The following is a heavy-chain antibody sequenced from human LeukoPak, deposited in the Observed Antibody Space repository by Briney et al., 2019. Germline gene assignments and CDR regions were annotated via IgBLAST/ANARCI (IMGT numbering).Heavy chain of an antibody. J-gene: IGHJ4*02. D-gene: IGHD1-26*01. CDR1: GFTVSINY. Sequence: GGSLRLSGAASGFTVSINYMSWVRQAPGKGLEWVSAISGSGGSTYYADSVKGRFTISRDNSKNTLYLQMNSLRAEDTAVYYCAKDGSYYFVDYFDYWGQGTLVTVSS. CDR2: ISGSGGST. CDR3: AKDGSYYFVDYFDY. V-gene: IGHV3-23*01.